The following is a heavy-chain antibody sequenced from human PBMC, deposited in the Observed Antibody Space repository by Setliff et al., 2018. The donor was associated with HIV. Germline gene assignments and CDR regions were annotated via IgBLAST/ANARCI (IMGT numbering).Heavy chain of an antibody. CDR3: TIEGAGTIVYS. CDR1: GGSIRSGSYY. J-gene: IGHJ4*02. Sequence: SETLSLTCTVSGGSIRSGSYYWAWIRQPPGKGLEWIGTIYYSGTTHYNPSLNSRVIISVDTSKPQFSLKMNSVTAADTAVYYCTIEGAGTIVYSWGQGTLVTVSS. V-gene: IGHV4-39*02. CDR2: IYYSGTT. D-gene: IGHD6-19*01.